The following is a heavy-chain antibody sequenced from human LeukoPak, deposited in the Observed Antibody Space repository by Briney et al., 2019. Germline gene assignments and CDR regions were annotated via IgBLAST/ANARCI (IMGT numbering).Heavy chain of an antibody. Sequence: GGSLRLSCAVSGITLSNYGISWVRQAPGKGLEWVAGISDSGGRTNYADSVKGRFTISRDNPKNTLYLQMNSLRAEDTAVYFCAKRGVVIRVFLVGFHKEAYYFDSWGQGALVTVSS. CDR1: GITLSNYG. V-gene: IGHV3-23*01. CDR3: AKRGVVIRVFLVGFHKEAYYFDS. J-gene: IGHJ4*02. D-gene: IGHD3-10*01. CDR2: ISDSGGRT.